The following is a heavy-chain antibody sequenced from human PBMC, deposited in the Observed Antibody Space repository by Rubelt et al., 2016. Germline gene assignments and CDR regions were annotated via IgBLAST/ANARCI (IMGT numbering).Heavy chain of an antibody. CDR3: ARQKTDSSGWYYWFDP. Sequence: QVQLQESGPGLVKPSETLSLTCTVSGDSISSYYWSWIRQPPGKGLEWIGYIYNSGRTNYNPSLKSRVTISVDTSKNQFSWRLGSVTAADTAVYYCARQKTDSSGWYYWFDPWGQGTLVTVSS. CDR1: GDSISSYY. J-gene: IGHJ5*02. D-gene: IGHD6-19*01. CDR2: IYNSGRT. V-gene: IGHV4-59*08.